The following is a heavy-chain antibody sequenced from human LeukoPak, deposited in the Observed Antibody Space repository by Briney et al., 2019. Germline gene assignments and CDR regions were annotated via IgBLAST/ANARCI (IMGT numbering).Heavy chain of an antibody. D-gene: IGHD1-14*01. CDR2: IYPGDSDT. Sequence: GESLKISCKGSGYIFTTHWIGRVRQMPGKGLEWMGIIYPGDSDTTYSPSFQGQVTISADRSISTAYLQWSSLKASDTAMYYCAKRQVAGSGFTGAFDIWGQGTVVTVSS. J-gene: IGHJ3*02. CDR1: GYIFTTHW. V-gene: IGHV5-51*01. CDR3: AKRQVAGSGFTGAFDI.